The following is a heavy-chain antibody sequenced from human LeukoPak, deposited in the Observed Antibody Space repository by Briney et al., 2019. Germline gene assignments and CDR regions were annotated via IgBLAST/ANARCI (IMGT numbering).Heavy chain of an antibody. CDR3: AKGRVGVFDY. D-gene: IGHD3-16*01. J-gene: IGHJ4*02. CDR1: GFTFSSYA. Sequence: PGGSLRLSCATSGFTFSSYAMSWVSQAPGKGLEWVSAISGSGGSTYYADSVKGRFTISRDNSKNTLYLQMNSLRAEDMAVYYCAKGRVGVFDYWGQGTLVTVSS. V-gene: IGHV3-23*01. CDR2: ISGSGGST.